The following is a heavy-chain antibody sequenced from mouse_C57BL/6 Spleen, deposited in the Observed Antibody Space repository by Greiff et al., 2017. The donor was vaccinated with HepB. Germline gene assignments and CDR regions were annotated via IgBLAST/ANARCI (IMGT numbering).Heavy chain of an antibody. CDR1: GYTFTDYE. CDR3: TRGDYDDYAMDY. Sequence: VQLVESGAELVRPGASVTLSCKASGYTFTDYEMHWVKQTPVHGLEWIGAIDPETGGTAYNQKFKGKAILTADKSSSTAYMELRSLTSEDSAVYYCTRGDYDDYAMDYWGQGTSVTVSS. D-gene: IGHD2-4*01. V-gene: IGHV1-15*01. J-gene: IGHJ4*01. CDR2: IDPETGGT.